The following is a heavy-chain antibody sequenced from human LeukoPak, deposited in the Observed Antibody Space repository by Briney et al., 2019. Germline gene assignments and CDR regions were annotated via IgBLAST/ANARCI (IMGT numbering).Heavy chain of an antibody. V-gene: IGHV1-69*05. J-gene: IGHJ5*02. CDR3: AREAQFFLGFDP. Sequence: SVKVSCKASGGTFSSYAISWVRQAPGQGLEWMGGIIRTANYAQKFQGRVTITTDESTSTAYMELTSLRSEDTAVYYCAREAQFFLGFDPWGQGTLVTVSS. CDR1: GGTFSSYA. CDR2: IIRTA. D-gene: IGHD3-3*01.